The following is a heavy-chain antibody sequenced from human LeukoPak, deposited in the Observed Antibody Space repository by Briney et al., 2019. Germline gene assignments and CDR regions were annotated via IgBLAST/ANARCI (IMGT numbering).Heavy chain of an antibody. CDR1: GGSFSGYY. CDR3: ARLRALLWFGELYDY. Sequence: SETLSLTCAVYGGSFSGYYWSWIRQPPGKGLEWIGEINHSESTNYNPSLKSRVTISVDTSKNQFSLKLSSVTAADTAVYYCARLRALLWFGELYDYWGQGTLVTVSS. V-gene: IGHV4-34*01. J-gene: IGHJ4*02. D-gene: IGHD3-10*01. CDR2: INHSEST.